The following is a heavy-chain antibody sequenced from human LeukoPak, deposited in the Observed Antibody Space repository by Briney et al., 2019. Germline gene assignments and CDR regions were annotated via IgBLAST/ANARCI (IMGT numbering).Heavy chain of an antibody. D-gene: IGHD2-2*01. CDR3: AKDPGVVPAHYFDY. V-gene: IGHV3-23*01. Sequence: GGSLRLSCAASGFTFSSYAMNWVRQAPGKGLEWVSGTGSTGVSTFYADSVKGRFTVSRDNPKNTLSLQMNSLRAEDTAVCYCAKDPGVVPAHYFDYWGQGTLVTVSS. CDR2: TGSTGVST. CDR1: GFTFSSYA. J-gene: IGHJ4*02.